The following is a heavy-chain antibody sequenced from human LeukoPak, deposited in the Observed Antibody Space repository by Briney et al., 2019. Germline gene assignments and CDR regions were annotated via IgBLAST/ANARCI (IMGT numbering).Heavy chain of an antibody. CDR1: GGSISSYY. CDR2: IYYSGST. D-gene: IGHD1-1*01. CDR3: ARAGGTSFDY. V-gene: IGHV4-59*01. Sequence: SETLSLTCTVSGGSISSYYWSWIRQPPGKGLEWIGYIYYSGSTNYNPSLKSRVTVSVDTSKNQFSLKLSSVTAADTAVYYCARAGGTSFDYWGQGTLVTVSS. J-gene: IGHJ4*02.